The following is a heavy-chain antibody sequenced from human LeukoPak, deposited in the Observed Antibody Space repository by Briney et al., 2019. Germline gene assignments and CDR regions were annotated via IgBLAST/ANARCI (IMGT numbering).Heavy chain of an antibody. CDR2: ISRDSSSI. Sequence: GGSLRLSCAASGFPFSFFGMSWVRQARGKGPVWLSYISRDSSSIYYADSVKGRFTISRDNAKNSLYLQMNSLRDEDTAVYYCAKSSYDSGSYYNAPFDDWGQGTLVTVSS. CDR1: GFPFSFFG. CDR3: AKSSYDSGSYYNAPFDD. D-gene: IGHD3-10*01. V-gene: IGHV3-48*02. J-gene: IGHJ4*02.